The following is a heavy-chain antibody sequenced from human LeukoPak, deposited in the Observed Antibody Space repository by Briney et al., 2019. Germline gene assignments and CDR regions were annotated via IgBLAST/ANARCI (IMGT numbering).Heavy chain of an antibody. Sequence: SVKVSCKASGGTFSSYAISWVRQAPGQGLEWMGGIIPILGTANYAQKFQGRVTITTDESTSTAYMELSSLRSEDTAVYYCARANYYYDSSGYYYFDYWGQGTLVTVSS. CDR2: IIPILGTA. CDR1: GGTFSSYA. CDR3: ARANYYYDSSGYYYFDY. D-gene: IGHD3-22*01. J-gene: IGHJ4*02. V-gene: IGHV1-69*05.